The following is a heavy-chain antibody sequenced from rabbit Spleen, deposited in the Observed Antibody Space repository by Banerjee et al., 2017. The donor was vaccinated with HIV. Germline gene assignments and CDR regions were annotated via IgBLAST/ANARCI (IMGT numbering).Heavy chain of an antibody. CDR2: IYTGSSGNT. J-gene: IGHJ4*01. CDR1: GFSFSSSYW. CDR3: ARGTLAGVSPTSTITSFSL. V-gene: IGHV1S40*01. D-gene: IGHD4-2*01. Sequence: QSLEESGGDLVKPGASLTLTCTASGFSFSSSYWICWVRQAPGKGLEWIACIYTGSSGNTYYASWAKGRFTISRTSSTTVTLQMASLAAADTATYFCARGTLAGVSPTSTITSFSLWGPGTLVTVS.